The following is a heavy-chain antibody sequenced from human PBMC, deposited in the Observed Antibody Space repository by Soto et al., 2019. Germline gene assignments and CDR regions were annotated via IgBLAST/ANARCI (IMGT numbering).Heavy chain of an antibody. D-gene: IGHD3-22*01. CDR3: AKDVVFPHAYDSSGYPLDFDS. CDR1: GFTFSTYG. Sequence: QVQLVESGGGVVQPGRSLRLSCAASGFTFSTYGMHWVRQAPGKGLEWVALISSDGTKEYYADSVKGRFTISRDNSKNRLYLQINSLRIEDTAVYYCAKDVVFPHAYDSSGYPLDFDSWGQGSLVTVSS. J-gene: IGHJ4*02. V-gene: IGHV3-30*18. CDR2: ISSDGTKE.